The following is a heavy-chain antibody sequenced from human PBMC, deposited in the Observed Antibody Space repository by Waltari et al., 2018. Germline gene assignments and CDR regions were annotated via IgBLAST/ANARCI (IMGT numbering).Heavy chain of an antibody. CDR2: IYPGDSDT. Sequence: EVQLVQSGAEVKKPGESLNISCKGSGYSFTSAWICWVRQMPGKGQEWMGIIYPGDSDTRYSPSVQGQGTSAADKSISTAYMQWSRLKDSDTAMYYWARRGGATRPVDYGGQGTLVTVSS. CDR1: GYSFTSAW. J-gene: IGHJ4*02. V-gene: IGHV5-51*03. CDR3: ARRGGATRPVDY. D-gene: IGHD1-26*01.